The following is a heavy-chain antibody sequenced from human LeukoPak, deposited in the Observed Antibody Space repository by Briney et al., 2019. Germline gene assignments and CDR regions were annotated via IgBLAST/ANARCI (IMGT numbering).Heavy chain of an antibody. CDR2: IYYSGST. CDR1: GGSISSADYY. D-gene: IGHD2-2*01. CDR3: ARDALYCSSSSCYRYWYFDL. J-gene: IGHJ2*01. V-gene: IGHV4-30-4*08. Sequence: SQTLSLTCTVSGGSISSADYYWSWIRQPPGKGLEWIGYIYYSGSTYYNPSLKNRVTMSVDTSKNQFSLKLSSVTAADTAVYYCARDALYCSSSSCYRYWYFDLWGRGTLVTVSS.